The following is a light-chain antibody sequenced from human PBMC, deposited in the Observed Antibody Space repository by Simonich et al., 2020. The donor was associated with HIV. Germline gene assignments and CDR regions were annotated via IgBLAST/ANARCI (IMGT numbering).Light chain of an antibody. J-gene: IGKJ3*01. CDR2: AAS. CDR1: KGIRMY. CDR3: QQSYSTPFT. V-gene: IGKV1-39*01. Sequence: IQLTQSPSFLSASVGNRVTITCRASKGIRMYLAWYQQKPGKAPKLLIYAASSLQSGVPSRFSGSGSGIDFTLTISSLQPEDFATYYCQQSYSTPFTFGPGTKVDIK.